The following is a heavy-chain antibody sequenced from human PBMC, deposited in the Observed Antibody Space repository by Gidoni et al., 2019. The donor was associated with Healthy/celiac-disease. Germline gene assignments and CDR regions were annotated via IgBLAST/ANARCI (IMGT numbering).Heavy chain of an antibody. CDR2: ISWNSGSI. CDR1: GFTFDDYA. J-gene: IGHJ4*02. V-gene: IGHV3-9*01. Sequence: EVQLVESGVGLVQPGRSLRLSCAASGFTFDDYARHWVRKAPGKGLEWVSGISWNSGSIGYADSVKGRFTISRDNAKNSLYLQMNSLRAEDTALYYCAKASKGWELPLDYWGQGTLVTVSS. D-gene: IGHD1-26*01. CDR3: AKASKGWELPLDY.